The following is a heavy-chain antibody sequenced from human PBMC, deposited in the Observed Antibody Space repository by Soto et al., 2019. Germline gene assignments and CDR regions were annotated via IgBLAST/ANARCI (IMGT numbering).Heavy chain of an antibody. J-gene: IGHJ4*02. Sequence: SETLSLTCTVSGGSINTFYWSWVRQPAGKGLEWIGRIFSSVSTSFNPSLGSRVAMSVDTSKNHFSLNLSSVTAADMAVYYCAREGSYSAYNFAHGIPLWSFDFWGQGAWVTVSS. V-gene: IGHV4-4*07. D-gene: IGHD5-12*01. CDR2: IFSSVST. CDR3: AREGSYSAYNFAHGIPLWSFDF. CDR1: GGSINTFY.